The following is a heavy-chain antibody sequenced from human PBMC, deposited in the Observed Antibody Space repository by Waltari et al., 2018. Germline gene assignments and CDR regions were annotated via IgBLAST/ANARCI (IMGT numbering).Heavy chain of an antibody. Sequence: QVQLVESGGGVVQPGGSLRLSCAASGFTFSSYGMHWVRQAPGKGREWVAFIRYDGSNKYYADSVKGRFTISRDNSKNTLYLQMNSLRAEDTAVYYCAKGRDGYPRYWGQGTLVTVSS. CDR2: IRYDGSNK. CDR3: AKGRDGYPRY. J-gene: IGHJ4*02. V-gene: IGHV3-30*02. CDR1: GFTFSSYG. D-gene: IGHD5-12*01.